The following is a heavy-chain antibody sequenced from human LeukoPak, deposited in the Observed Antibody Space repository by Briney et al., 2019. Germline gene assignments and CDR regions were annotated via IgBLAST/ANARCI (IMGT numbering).Heavy chain of an antibody. CDR1: GGTFISYA. CDR3: ASRDGRQWLGDYYYYMDV. V-gene: IGHV1-69*06. J-gene: IGHJ6*03. CDR2: IIPIFGTA. D-gene: IGHD6-19*01. Sequence: ASVKVSCKASGGTFISYAISWARQAPGQGLEWMGGIIPIFGTANYAQKFQGRVTITADKSTSTAYMELSSLRSEDTPVYYCASRDGRQWLGDYYYYMDVWGKGTTVTVSS.